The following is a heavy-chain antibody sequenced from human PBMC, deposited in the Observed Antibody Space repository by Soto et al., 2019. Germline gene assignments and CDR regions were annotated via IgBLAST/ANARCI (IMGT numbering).Heavy chain of an antibody. CDR3: ARPITIFGVVSGMDG. Sequence: SETLSLTCAVYGGSRSGYYWSWIRQPPRKGLEWIGEINHSGSTNYNPTLRSRVTISVDTSKHQFSLKLSSLTAADTAVYYCARPITIFGVVSGMDGWGQCTTVTVS. CDR1: GGSRSGYY. J-gene: IGHJ6*02. D-gene: IGHD3-3*01. V-gene: IGHV4-34*01. CDR2: INHSGST.